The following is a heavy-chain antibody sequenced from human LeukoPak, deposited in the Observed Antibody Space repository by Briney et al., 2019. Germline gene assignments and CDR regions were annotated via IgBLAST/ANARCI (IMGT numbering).Heavy chain of an antibody. CDR1: GYSISSGYY. CDR2: IYHSGST. V-gene: IGHV4-38-2*02. J-gene: IGHJ4*02. Sequence: SETLSLTCTVSGYSISSGYYWGWIRQPPGKGLEWIGSIYHSGSTYYNPSLKSRVTISVDTSKNQFSLKLSSVTAADTAVYYCAREYYFGSGNYWWPIDYWGQGTLVTVSS. CDR3: AREYYFGSGNYWWPIDY. D-gene: IGHD3-10*01.